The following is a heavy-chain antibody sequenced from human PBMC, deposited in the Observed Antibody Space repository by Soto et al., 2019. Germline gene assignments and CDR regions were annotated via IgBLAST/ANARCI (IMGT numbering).Heavy chain of an antibody. CDR1: GYTLTSYY. V-gene: IGHV1-46*03. Sequence: ASVKVSCKASGYTLTSYYIHWVRQAPGQGLEWMGIINPSGGSTTYAQKFQGRVTMTRDTSTSTVYMELSSLRSEDTAMYYCVRGGCSSTSCPSDSYYFDYWGQGTLVTVSS. D-gene: IGHD2-2*01. J-gene: IGHJ4*02. CDR3: VRGGCSSTSCPSDSYYFDY. CDR2: INPSGGST.